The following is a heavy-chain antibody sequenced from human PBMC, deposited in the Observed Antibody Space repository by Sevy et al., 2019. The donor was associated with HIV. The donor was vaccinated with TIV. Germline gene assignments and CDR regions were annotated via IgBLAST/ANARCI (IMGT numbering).Heavy chain of an antibody. CDR1: GFSFSDYY. J-gene: IGHJ5*02. Sequence: GGSLRLSCAVSGFSFSDYYMSWIRQAPGKGLEWVATISYDGNNKYYADSVKGRFTISRDNSKNTLYLQMNTVRAEATALYYCARDAAEGPYGDTFFSNWFDAWGQGTLVTVSS. CDR3: ARDAAEGPYGDTFFSNWFDA. D-gene: IGHD2-21*01. V-gene: IGHV3-30*03. CDR2: ISYDGNNK.